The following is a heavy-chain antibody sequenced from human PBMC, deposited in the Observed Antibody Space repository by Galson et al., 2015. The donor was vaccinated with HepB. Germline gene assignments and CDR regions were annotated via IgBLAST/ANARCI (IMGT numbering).Heavy chain of an antibody. Sequence: SLRLSCAASGFTFSTYAMTWVRQAPGKGLEWVSTVSASGGITYYADSVKGRFSISRDNSKNTLYLQMNSLRAEDTAVYYCAKDDGDYFVSLPDYWGLGTLVSVSS. CDR1: GFTFSTYA. V-gene: IGHV3-23*01. CDR3: AKDDGDYFVSLPDY. CDR2: VSASGGIT. D-gene: IGHD4-17*01. J-gene: IGHJ4*02.